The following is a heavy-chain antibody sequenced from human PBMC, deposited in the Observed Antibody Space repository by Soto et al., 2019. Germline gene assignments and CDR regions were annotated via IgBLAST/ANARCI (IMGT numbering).Heavy chain of an antibody. V-gene: IGHV2-5*02. Sequence: QITLKESGPTLVKPTQTLTLTCTFSGFSLSTSKMGVGWIRQPPGKALEWLALIYWDDNNLYTPSLKSRLTITKDTSKNQVVLTMTNVDPVDTATYYCAHRSGFGELKTWGQGTLVTVSS. J-gene: IGHJ5*02. D-gene: IGHD3-10*01. CDR3: AHRSGFGELKT. CDR2: IYWDDNN. CDR1: GFSLSTSKMG.